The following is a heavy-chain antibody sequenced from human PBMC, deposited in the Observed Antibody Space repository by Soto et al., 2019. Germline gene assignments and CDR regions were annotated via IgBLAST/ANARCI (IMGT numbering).Heavy chain of an antibody. Sequence: GGSLRLSCAASGFTFSSYGMHWVRQAPGKGLEWVAVIWYDGSNKYYADSVKGRFTISRDNSKNTLYLQMNSLRAEDTAVYYCARVEASTYYDILTGYPDYWGQGTLVTVS. CDR1: GFTFSSYG. J-gene: IGHJ4*02. V-gene: IGHV3-33*01. D-gene: IGHD3-9*01. CDR3: ARVEASTYYDILTGYPDY. CDR2: IWYDGSNK.